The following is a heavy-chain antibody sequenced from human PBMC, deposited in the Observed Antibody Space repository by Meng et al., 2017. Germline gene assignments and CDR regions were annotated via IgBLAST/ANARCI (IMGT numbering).Heavy chain of an antibody. CDR3: ARVGSFLRDY. J-gene: IGHJ4*02. CDR2: INHSGST. Sequence: QVPLQQWGAGLLKPSETLSLTCAVYGGSFSGYYWSWIRQPPGKGLEWIGEINHSGSTNYNPSLKSRVTISVDTSKNQFSLKLSSVTAADTAVYYCARVGSFLRDYWCQGTLVTVSS. D-gene: IGHD2/OR15-2a*01. V-gene: IGHV4-34*02. CDR1: GGSFSGYY.